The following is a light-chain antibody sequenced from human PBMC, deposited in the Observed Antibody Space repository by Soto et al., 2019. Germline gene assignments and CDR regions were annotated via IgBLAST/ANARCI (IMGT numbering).Light chain of an antibody. CDR3: QQLRLYPST. CDR2: AAS. J-gene: IGKJ4*01. CDR1: QSISSY. V-gene: IGKV1-39*01. Sequence: DIQITQSPSSLSASVGDRVTITCRASQSISSYLNWYQQKPGKAPKLLVYAASSLQSGVPSRFSGSGSGTDFALTITSLQAEDFATYYCQQLRLYPSTFGGGTKVDI.